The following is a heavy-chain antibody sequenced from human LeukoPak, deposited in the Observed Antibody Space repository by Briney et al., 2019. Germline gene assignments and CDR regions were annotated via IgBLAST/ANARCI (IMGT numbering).Heavy chain of an antibody. J-gene: IGHJ3*02. V-gene: IGHV5-51*01. D-gene: IGHD3-10*01. CDR2: IHPGDSDT. Sequence: GESLQISCKGSGYSFTSYWIGWVRQMPGKGLEWMGIIHPGDSDTRYSPSFQGQVTISVDKSISTAYLQWSSLKASDTAMYYCAHYDSRSQDGFDIWGQGTMVTVS. CDR3: AHYDSRSQDGFDI. CDR1: GYSFTSYW.